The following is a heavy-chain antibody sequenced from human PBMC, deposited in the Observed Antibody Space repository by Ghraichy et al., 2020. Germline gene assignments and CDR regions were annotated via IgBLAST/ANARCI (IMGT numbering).Heavy chain of an antibody. D-gene: IGHD6-6*01. CDR3: ARTSIAARDYYYYGMDV. V-gene: IGHV1-69*13. Sequence: SVKVSCKASGGTFSSYAISWVRQAPGQGLEWMGGIIPIFGTANYAQKFQGRVTITADESTSTAYMELSSLRSEDTAVYYCARTSIAARDYYYYGMDVWGQGTTVTVSS. CDR2: IIPIFGTA. J-gene: IGHJ6*02. CDR1: GGTFSSYA.